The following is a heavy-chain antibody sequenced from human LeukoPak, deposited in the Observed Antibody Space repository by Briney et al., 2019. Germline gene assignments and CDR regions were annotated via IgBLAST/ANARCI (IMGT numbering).Heavy chain of an antibody. CDR1: GFTFSSYG. CDR2: IRYDGSNK. V-gene: IGHV3-30*02. Sequence: GSLRLSCAASGFTFSSYGMHWVRQAPGKGLGWVAFIRYDGSNKYYADSVKGRFTISRDNSKNTLYLQMNSLRAEDTAVYYCTTDLSGYYYEVDYWGQGTLVTVSS. D-gene: IGHD3-22*01. J-gene: IGHJ4*02. CDR3: TTDLSGYYYEVDY.